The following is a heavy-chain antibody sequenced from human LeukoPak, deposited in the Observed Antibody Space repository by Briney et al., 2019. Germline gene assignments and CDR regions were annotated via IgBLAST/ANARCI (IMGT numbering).Heavy chain of an antibody. CDR1: GGSTSISSHY. D-gene: IGHD5-18*01. Sequence: SETLSLTCTLPGGSTSISSHYWGWIRQPPGKGLEWIGSIYYSGSTYYNPSLKSRVTISVDTSKNQFSLKLSSVTAADTAVYYRARHLSARGYSYGYFDYWGQGTLVTVSS. V-gene: IGHV4-39*01. J-gene: IGHJ4*02. CDR2: IYYSGST. CDR3: ARHLSARGYSYGYFDY.